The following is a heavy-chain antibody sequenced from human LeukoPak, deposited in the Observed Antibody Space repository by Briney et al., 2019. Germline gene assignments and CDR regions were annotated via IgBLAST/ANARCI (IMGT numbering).Heavy chain of an antibody. CDR2: THHRGNT. CDR3: AREALGIGYYYYYMDV. CDR1: GVSINDYF. J-gene: IGHJ6*03. D-gene: IGHD3-16*01. Sequence: SETLSLTCTVSGVSINDYFWNWIRQTPGKGLEWIGYTHHRGNTNYNSSLASRVTISLDTSKHQFSLKLSSVTAADTAVYYCAREALGIGYYYYYMDVWGKGTTVTVSS. V-gene: IGHV4-59*12.